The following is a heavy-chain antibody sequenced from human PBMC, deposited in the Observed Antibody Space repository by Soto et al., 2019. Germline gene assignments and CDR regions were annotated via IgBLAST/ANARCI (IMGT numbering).Heavy chain of an antibody. CDR3: AGTTSHHWLYMDV. Sequence: QVQLQESGPGLVKPSQTLSLTCVISGDSVSSHSAAWNWIRLSPSRGLEWLARTYYRSRWYNDYAVSVRSRITVNPDTSKNQFSLQLTSVTPEGTAVYYCAGTTSHHWLYMDVWGKGATVTVSS. D-gene: IGHD1-7*01. J-gene: IGHJ6*03. CDR1: GDSVSSHSAA. CDR2: TYYRSRWYN. V-gene: IGHV6-1*01.